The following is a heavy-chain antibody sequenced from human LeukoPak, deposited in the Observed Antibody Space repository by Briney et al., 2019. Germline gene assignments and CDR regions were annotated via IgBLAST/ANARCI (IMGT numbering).Heavy chain of an antibody. V-gene: IGHV3-30*18. J-gene: IGHJ4*02. D-gene: IGHD4-17*01. CDR2: ISSDGSNK. Sequence: PGGSLRLSCAASGFTFSNYGMHWVRQAPGKGLEWVAVISSDGSNKYYSDSVKGRFTISRDNSKNSLYLQMNSLRAEDTAVYYCAKGPDYGDFYFDYWGQGTLVTVSS. CDR1: GFTFSNYG. CDR3: AKGPDYGDFYFDY.